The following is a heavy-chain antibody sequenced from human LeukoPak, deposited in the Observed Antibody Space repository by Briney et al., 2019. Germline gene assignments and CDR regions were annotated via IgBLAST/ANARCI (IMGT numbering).Heavy chain of an antibody. V-gene: IGHV1-18*01. J-gene: IGHJ4*02. Sequence: ASVKVSCKASGYSFTSYGITWVRQAPVQGLEWMGWINPYNGNTNYAQKLQGRATMTTDTSTSTAYMDLRSLRSDDTAVYYCARERSGWFFSNWGQGTLVTVSS. D-gene: IGHD6-19*01. CDR2: INPYNGNT. CDR3: ARERSGWFFSN. CDR1: GYSFTSYG.